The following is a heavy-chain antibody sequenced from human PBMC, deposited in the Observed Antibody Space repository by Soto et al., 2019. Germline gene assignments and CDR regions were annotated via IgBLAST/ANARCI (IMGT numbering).Heavy chain of an antibody. Sequence: ASVKVSCKASGFTFTSSALQWVRQARGQRLEWIRWIAVGSGNTNYALKFQERVTITRDMSTSTAYMELNSLRSDGTAVYYCAARGGRDYYMDVWGKGTSVTVSS. CDR1: GFTFTSSA. J-gene: IGHJ6*03. CDR3: AARGGRDYYMDV. D-gene: IGHD2-15*01. CDR2: IAVGSGNT. V-gene: IGHV1-58*01.